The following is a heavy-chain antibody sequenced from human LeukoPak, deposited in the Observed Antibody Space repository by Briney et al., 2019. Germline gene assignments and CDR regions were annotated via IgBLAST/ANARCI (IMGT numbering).Heavy chain of an antibody. CDR3: AGYGSEPDEDWFDP. CDR1: GFTFSSYW. CDR2: IKQEGSEK. V-gene: IGHV3-7*01. D-gene: IGHD3-10*01. J-gene: IGHJ5*02. Sequence: GGSLRLSCAASGFTFSSYWMTWVRQAPGKGLEWVANIKQEGSEKNYVDSVKGRFTISRDNAKNSLYLQMNSLRAEDTAVYYCAGYGSEPDEDWFDPWGQGTLVTVSS.